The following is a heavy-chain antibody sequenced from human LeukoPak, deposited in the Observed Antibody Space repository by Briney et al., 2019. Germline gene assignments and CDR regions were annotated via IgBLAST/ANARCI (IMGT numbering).Heavy chain of an antibody. D-gene: IGHD6-13*01. V-gene: IGHV3-23*01. J-gene: IGHJ4*02. CDR2: IADTGGNT. CDR1: GFTFSSYG. Sequence: GGSLRLSCVASGFTFSSYGMNWVRQAPGKGLQWVSSIADTGGNTYYADSVRGRFTISRDNSKNTLYLQMNSLRDEDTAVYYCAKEGIGAAGRRFDCWGQGTPVTVSS. CDR3: AKEGIGAAGRRFDC.